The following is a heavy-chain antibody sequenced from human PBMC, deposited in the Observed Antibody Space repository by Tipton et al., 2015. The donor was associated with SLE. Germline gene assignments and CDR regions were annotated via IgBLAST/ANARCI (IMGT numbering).Heavy chain of an antibody. V-gene: IGHV4-38-2*01. CDR1: AYSISSGHY. D-gene: IGHD2-2*01. J-gene: IGHJ5*02. Sequence: TLSLTCAVSAYSISSGHYWGWIRQPPGKGLEWIGSISHSGNTYYNPSLKSRVSMSVDTSKNQVFLRLSSVTAADTAVYYCARGRGYCSSTSCRNWFDPWGQGTLVTVSS. CDR2: ISHSGNT. CDR3: ARGRGYCSSTSCRNWFDP.